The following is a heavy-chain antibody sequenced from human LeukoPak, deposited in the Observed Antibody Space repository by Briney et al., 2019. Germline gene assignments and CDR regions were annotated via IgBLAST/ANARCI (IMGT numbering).Heavy chain of an antibody. Sequence: PGRSLRLSCAASGFTFSAYTMHWVRQAPGKGLEWVSVISSDGTNIYYADSVKGRFTISRDSPKNTLYLQMSGLRADDTAVYYCARGDSTLIKVDWPDTPFDYWGLGTLLTVSS. CDR2: ISSDGTNI. D-gene: IGHD3/OR15-3a*01. CDR1: GFTFSAYT. J-gene: IGHJ4*02. CDR3: ARGDSTLIKVDWPDTPFDY. V-gene: IGHV3-30-3*01.